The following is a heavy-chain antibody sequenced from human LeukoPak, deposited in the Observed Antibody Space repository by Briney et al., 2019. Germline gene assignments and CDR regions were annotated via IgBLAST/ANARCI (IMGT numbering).Heavy chain of an antibody. J-gene: IGHJ6*03. CDR2: IKQDGSEK. V-gene: IGHV3-7*01. CDR3: ATSAADDYYYYYYMDV. CDR1: GFTFSSYW. Sequence: QPGGSLRLSCAASGFTFSSYWMSWVRQAPGKGLEWVANIKQDGSEKYYVDFVKGRFTISRDNAKNSLYLQMNSLRAEDTAVYYCATSAADDYYYYYYMDVWGKGTAVTVSS. D-gene: IGHD6-13*01.